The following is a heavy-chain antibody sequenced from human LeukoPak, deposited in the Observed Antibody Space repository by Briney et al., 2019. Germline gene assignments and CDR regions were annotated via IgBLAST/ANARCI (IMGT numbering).Heavy chain of an antibody. CDR3: ARPDVVAATPYDAFDI. Sequence: SETLSLTCTVSGGSISSSSYYWGWIRQPPGKGLEWIGSIYYSGSTYYNPSLKSRVTISVDTSKNQFPLKLSSVTAADTAVYYCARPDVVAATPYDAFDIWGQGTMVTVSS. D-gene: IGHD2-15*01. CDR1: GGSISSSSYY. V-gene: IGHV4-39*01. J-gene: IGHJ3*02. CDR2: IYYSGST.